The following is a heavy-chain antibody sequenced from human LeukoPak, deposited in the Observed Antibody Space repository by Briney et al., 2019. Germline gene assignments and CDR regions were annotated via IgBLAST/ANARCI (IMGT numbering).Heavy chain of an antibody. V-gene: IGHV3-21*01. Sequence: GGSLRLSCAASGFAFSSYSMNWVRQAPGKGLEWVSSISSSSSYIYYADSVKGRFTISRDNAKNSLYLQMSSLRAEDTAVYYCARDVEIPFVVVPAAISYYYGMDVWGQGTTVTVSS. D-gene: IGHD2-2*01. J-gene: IGHJ6*02. CDR1: GFAFSSYS. CDR2: ISSSSSYI. CDR3: ARDVEIPFVVVPAAISYYYGMDV.